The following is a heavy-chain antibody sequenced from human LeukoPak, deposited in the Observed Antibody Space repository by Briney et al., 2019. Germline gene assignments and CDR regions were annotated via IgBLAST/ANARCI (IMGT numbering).Heavy chain of an antibody. V-gene: IGHV3-30*01. CDR1: GFLFSRNA. CDR2: TSPDGSEQ. D-gene: IGHD1-14*01. Sequence: PGMSLRLSCVGSGFLFSRNAMHWVRQGPGKGLEWVAVTSPDGSEQYYADSVKGRFTFSRDNSKNTVFLQMNSLTTEDTALYSCFTGSEFYYDSWGQGTLVIVSS. CDR3: FTGSEFYYDS. J-gene: IGHJ4*02.